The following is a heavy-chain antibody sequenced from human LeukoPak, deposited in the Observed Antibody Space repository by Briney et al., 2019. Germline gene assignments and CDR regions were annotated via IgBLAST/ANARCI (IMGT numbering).Heavy chain of an antibody. CDR1: VYTFTSYD. CDR2: MNPNSGNI. Sequence: ASVKVSCKASVYTFTSYDINWVRQATGQGLEWMGWMNPNSGNIAYAQKFQGRVTITRNTSINTAYMELSSLTSEDTAMYYCARGRATVTTHWLDPWGQGTLVT. J-gene: IGHJ5*02. D-gene: IGHD4-11*01. V-gene: IGHV1-8*03. CDR3: ARGRATVTTHWLDP.